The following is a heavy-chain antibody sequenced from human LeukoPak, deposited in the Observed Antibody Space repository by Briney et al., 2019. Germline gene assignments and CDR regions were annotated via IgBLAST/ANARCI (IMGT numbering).Heavy chain of an antibody. CDR2: ISAYNGST. Sequence: ASVKVSCKASGYTFTNYGIIWVRQAPGQGLEWMGRISAYNGSTNYAQKLQGRVTVTTDTSTSTAYMELRSLRSDDTAVYFCARDLGVTMVRGVANWFDPWGQGTLVTVSS. CDR1: GYTFTNYG. D-gene: IGHD3-10*01. V-gene: IGHV1-18*01. J-gene: IGHJ5*02. CDR3: ARDLGVTMVRGVANWFDP.